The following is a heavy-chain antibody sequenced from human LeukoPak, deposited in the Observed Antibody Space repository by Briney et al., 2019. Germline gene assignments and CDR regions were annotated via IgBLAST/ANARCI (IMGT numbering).Heavy chain of an antibody. CDR2: INPNSGGT. D-gene: IGHD3-10*01. CDR3: ARPFAWVRGSDAFDI. V-gene: IGHV1-2*02. CDR1: GYTFTSYG. Sequence: GASVKVSCKASGYTFTSYGISWVRHAPGQGLEWMGWINPNSGGTNYAQKFQGRVTMTRDTSISTAYMELSRLRSDDTAVYYCARPFAWVRGSDAFDIWGQGTMVTVSS. J-gene: IGHJ3*02.